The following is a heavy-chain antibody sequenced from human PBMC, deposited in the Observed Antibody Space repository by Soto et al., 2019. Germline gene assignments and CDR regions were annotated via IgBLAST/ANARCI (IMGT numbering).Heavy chain of an antibody. CDR1: GFTLSDHY. J-gene: IGHJ4*02. CDR3: VRDTYFSDSSSYTRCFDF. V-gene: IGHV3-72*01. D-gene: IGHD3-22*01. Sequence: EVQLVESGGGLVQPGGSLRLSCSVSGFTLSDHYIDWVRQAPGKGLEWVRRSRNQANGYSTIYAASVKGRFTTSRDDSKTLVYLQMESLRTEDTAVYYCVRDTYFSDSSSYTRCFDFWGQGALVTVSS. CDR2: SRNQANGYST.